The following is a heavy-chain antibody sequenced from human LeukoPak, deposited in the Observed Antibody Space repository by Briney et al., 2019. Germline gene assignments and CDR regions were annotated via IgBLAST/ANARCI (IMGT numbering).Heavy chain of an antibody. V-gene: IGHV1-69*13. D-gene: IGHD2-21*02. J-gene: IGHJ4*02. CDR1: GGTFSSYA. CDR3: ARSRSGGDQLHYFDY. Sequence: SVKVSCKASGGTFSSYAISWVRQAPGQGLEWMGGIIPIFGTANYAQKFQGRVTITADESTGTAYMELSSLRSEDTAVYYCARSRSGGDQLHYFDYWGQGTLVTVSS. CDR2: IIPIFGTA.